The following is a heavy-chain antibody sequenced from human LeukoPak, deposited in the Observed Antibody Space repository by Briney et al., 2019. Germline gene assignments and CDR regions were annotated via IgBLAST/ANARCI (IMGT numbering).Heavy chain of an antibody. CDR1: GGSIDSTNW. D-gene: IGHD3-16*02. Sequence: SETLSPTCDVSGGSIDSTNWWNWVRQPPGKGLEWIGEIHHDGRINYNPSLKSRVTLSVDKSKNQFSLRLNSVTAADTAMYYCARSHDHLWGNYPDYWGQGTLVTVSS. CDR3: ARSHDHLWGNYPDY. V-gene: IGHV4/OR15-8*01. CDR2: IHHDGRI. J-gene: IGHJ4*02.